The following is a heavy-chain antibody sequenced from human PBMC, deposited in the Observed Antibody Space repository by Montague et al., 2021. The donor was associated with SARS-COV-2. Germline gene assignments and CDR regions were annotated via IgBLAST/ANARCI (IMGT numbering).Heavy chain of an antibody. CDR1: GDSISDYY. CDR3: ARTSRGSRYFYGVDV. Sequence: SETLSLTCTVSGDSISDYYWSWIRQPPGMGLAWIGYIFRSGATTYNPPLKSRVIISLDTSKSQFSLRLSSVTAADTAIFYCARTSRGSRYFYGVDVWGQGTTVTVSS. CDR2: IFRSGAT. V-gene: IGHV4-59*01. J-gene: IGHJ6*02. D-gene: IGHD3-10*01.